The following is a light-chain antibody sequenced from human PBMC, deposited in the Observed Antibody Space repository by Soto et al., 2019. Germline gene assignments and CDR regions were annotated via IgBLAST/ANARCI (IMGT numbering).Light chain of an antibody. V-gene: IGKV3-20*01. Sequence: EIVLTQSPGTLSLSPGERATLSCRASQSVSSSYLAWYQQKPGQAPRLLIYGASSRATGIPDRFSGSGSGTDFTLTINRLEAEDFAVYYCQQYGRSGYTFGQGPKLEIK. CDR2: GAS. CDR1: QSVSSSY. CDR3: QQYGRSGYT. J-gene: IGKJ2*01.